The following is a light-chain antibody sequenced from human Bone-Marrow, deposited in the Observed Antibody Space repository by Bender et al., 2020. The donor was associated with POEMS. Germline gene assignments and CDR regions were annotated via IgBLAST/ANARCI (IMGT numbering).Light chain of an antibody. CDR3: SSYSASTIIYV. Sequence: QSALTQPASVSGSPGQSITISCTGTSSDVGGYNYVSWYQQRPGKAPQLMIYEVSNRPSGVSHRFSGSKSDNTASLTISGLQAEDEADYYCSSYSASTIIYVFGTGTRVSVL. V-gene: IGLV2-14*01. J-gene: IGLJ1*01. CDR2: EVS. CDR1: SSDVGGYNY.